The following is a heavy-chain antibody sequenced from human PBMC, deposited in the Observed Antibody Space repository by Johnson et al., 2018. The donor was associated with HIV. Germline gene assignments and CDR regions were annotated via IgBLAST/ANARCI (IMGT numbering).Heavy chain of an antibody. CDR3: AKVGGRHDYGDYLGAFDI. D-gene: IGHD4-17*01. Sequence: EVQLVESGGGLIQPGGSLRLSCAVAGFSVSSNYMTWVRQAPGKGLEWVSSIYRSGGTYYAASVKGRFTISRDDSKSMLYLQMNSLRAEDTAVYYCAKVGGRHDYGDYLGAFDIWGQGTMVTVSS. V-gene: IGHV3-66*03. CDR1: GFSVSSNY. CDR2: IYRSGGT. J-gene: IGHJ3*02.